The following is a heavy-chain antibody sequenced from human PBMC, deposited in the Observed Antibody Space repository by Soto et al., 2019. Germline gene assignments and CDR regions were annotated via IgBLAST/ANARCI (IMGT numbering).Heavy chain of an antibody. CDR2: IWYDGSNK. D-gene: IGHD3-22*01. CDR3: AREDYYDSSGYYDDYYYYGMDV. CDR1: GFTFSSYG. Sequence: GGSLRLSCAASGFTFSSYGMHWVRQAPGKGLEWVAVIWYDGSNKYYADSVKGRFTISRDNSKNTLYLQMNSLRAEETAVYYCAREDYYDSSGYYDDYYYYGMDVWGQGTTVTVSS. J-gene: IGHJ6*02. V-gene: IGHV3-33*01.